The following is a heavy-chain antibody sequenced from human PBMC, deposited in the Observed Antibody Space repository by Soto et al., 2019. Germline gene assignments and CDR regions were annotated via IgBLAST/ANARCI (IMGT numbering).Heavy chain of an antibody. V-gene: IGHV4-34*01. Sequence: SETLSLTCAVYGGSFSGYYWSWIRQPPGKGLEWIGEINHSGSTNYNPSLKSRVTISVDTSKNQFSLKLSSVTAADTAVYYCARHSGYSGYDNDYWGQGTLVTVSS. CDR2: INHSGST. CDR1: GGSFSGYY. D-gene: IGHD5-12*01. J-gene: IGHJ4*02. CDR3: ARHSGYSGYDNDY.